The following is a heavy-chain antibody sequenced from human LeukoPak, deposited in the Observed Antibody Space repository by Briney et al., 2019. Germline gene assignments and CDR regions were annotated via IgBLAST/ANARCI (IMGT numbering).Heavy chain of an antibody. CDR2: IYYSGST. CDR3: ARGVFGAITIFDY. J-gene: IGHJ4*02. D-gene: IGHD3-10*02. V-gene: IGHV4-39*07. CDR1: GGSISSSSYY. Sequence: SETLSLTCTVSGGSISSSSYYWGWIRQPPGKGLEWIGSIYYSGSTYYNPSLKSRVTISVDTSKNQFSLKLSSVTAADTAVYYCARGVFGAITIFDYWGQGTLVTVSS.